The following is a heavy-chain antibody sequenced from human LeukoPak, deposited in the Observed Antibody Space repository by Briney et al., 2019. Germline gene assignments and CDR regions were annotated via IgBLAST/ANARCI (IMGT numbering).Heavy chain of an antibody. V-gene: IGHV3-74*01. J-gene: IGHJ4*02. Sequence: GGSLRLSCAASGFTFSSYWMHWVRQAPGKGLVWVSRINSDGSSTSYADSVKGRFTISRDNAKNTLYLQMNSLRAEDTVVYYCAAQYCSGGSCYPGYWGQGTLVTVSS. CDR2: INSDGSST. CDR1: GFTFSSYW. CDR3: AAQYCSGGSCYPGY. D-gene: IGHD2-15*01.